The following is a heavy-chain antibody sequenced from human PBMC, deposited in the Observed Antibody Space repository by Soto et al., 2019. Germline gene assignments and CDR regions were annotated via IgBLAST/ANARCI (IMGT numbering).Heavy chain of an antibody. CDR2: ISGSGGST. J-gene: IGHJ6*02. Sequence: PGGSLRLSCAASGFTFSSYAMSWVRQAPGKGLEWVSAISGSGGSTYYADSVKGRLTISRDNSKNTLYLQMNSLRAEDTAVYYCAKDVSSPVLWFGELYYYYGMDVWGQGTTVTVSS. D-gene: IGHD3-10*01. CDR3: AKDVSSPVLWFGELYYYYGMDV. CDR1: GFTFSSYA. V-gene: IGHV3-23*01.